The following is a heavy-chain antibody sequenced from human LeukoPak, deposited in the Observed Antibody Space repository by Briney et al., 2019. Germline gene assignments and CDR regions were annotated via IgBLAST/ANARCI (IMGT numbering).Heavy chain of an antibody. CDR2: IKQGGSEK. D-gene: IGHD6-6*01. V-gene: IGHV3-7*01. J-gene: IGHJ5*02. CDR3: ASLSSSIAAPT. Sequence: GGSLRLSCAASGFTFSSYWMSWVRQAPGKGLEWVANIKQGGSEKCSGDSVKGRLTISRDNAKTSLYLQMNSLRAEDTAVYYCASLSSSIAAPTWGQGTLVTVSS. CDR1: GFTFSSYW.